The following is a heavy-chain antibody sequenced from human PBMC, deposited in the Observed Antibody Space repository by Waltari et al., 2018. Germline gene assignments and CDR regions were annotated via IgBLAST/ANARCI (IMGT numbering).Heavy chain of an antibody. Sequence: QMQLVQSGPEVKKPGTSVKVSCKASGFTFTSSAVQWVGQARGQRLGWIGWIVVGSGNTNYAQKFQERVTITRDMSTSTAYMELSSLRSEDTAVYYCAAGLNGDYAWGDYYYYGMDVWGQGTTVTVSS. CDR3: AAGLNGDYAWGDYYYYGMDV. J-gene: IGHJ6*02. V-gene: IGHV1-58*01. CDR1: GFTFTSSA. D-gene: IGHD4-17*01. CDR2: IVVGSGNT.